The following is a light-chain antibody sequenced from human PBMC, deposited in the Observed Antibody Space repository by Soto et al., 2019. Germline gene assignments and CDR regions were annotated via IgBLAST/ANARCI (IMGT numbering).Light chain of an antibody. CDR1: QSVSSNF. V-gene: IGKV3-20*01. CDR2: GAS. J-gene: IGKJ1*01. Sequence: EIVLTQSPGPLSLSPGERVTLSCRSSQSVSSNFLAWYQQKPGQAPRLLIYGASNRAAGIPDRFSGSGSGTDCTLTISRLAPEDFAVYYCHQYSSSPRTFGQGTKVDIK. CDR3: HQYSSSPRT.